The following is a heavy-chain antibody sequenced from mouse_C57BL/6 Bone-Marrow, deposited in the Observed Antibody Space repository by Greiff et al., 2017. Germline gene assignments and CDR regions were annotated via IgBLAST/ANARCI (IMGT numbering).Heavy chain of an antibody. CDR2: ISSGGSYT. D-gene: IGHD2-1*01. CDR1: GFTFSSYG. J-gene: IGHJ4*01. V-gene: IGHV5-6*01. CDR3: ARRGPLYYGKAMDY. Sequence: EVHLVESGGDLVKPGGSLKLSCAASGFTFSSYGMSWVRQTPDKRLEWVATISSGGSYTYYPDSVKGRFTISRDNAKNTLYLQMCSLKSEDTAMYYCARRGPLYYGKAMDYWGQGTSVTVSS.